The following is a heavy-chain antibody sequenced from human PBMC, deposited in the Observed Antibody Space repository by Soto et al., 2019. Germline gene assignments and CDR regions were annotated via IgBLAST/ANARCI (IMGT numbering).Heavy chain of an antibody. V-gene: IGHV4-59*01. D-gene: IGHD3-3*01. CDR3: ARESYDFWSGYYSVPYGMGV. Sequence: SETLSLTCTVSGGSISSYYWSWIRQPPGKGLEWIGYIYYSGSTNYNPPLKSRVTISVDTSKNQFSLKLSSVTAADTAVYYCARESYDFWSGYYSVPYGMGVWGQGTTVTVS. CDR2: IYYSGST. J-gene: IGHJ6*02. CDR1: GGSISSYY.